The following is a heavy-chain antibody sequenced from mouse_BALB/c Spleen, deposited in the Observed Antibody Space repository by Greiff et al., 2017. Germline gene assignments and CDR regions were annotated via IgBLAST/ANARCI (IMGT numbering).Heavy chain of an antibody. J-gene: IGHJ3*01. V-gene: IGHV1-9*01. CDR2: ILPGSGST. Sequence: VHLVESGAELMKPGASVKISCKATGYTFSSYWIEWVKQRPGHGLEWIGEILPGSGSTNNNEKFKGKATFTADTSSNTAYMQLSSLTSEDSAVYYGARGGARATYWFAYWGQGTLVTVSA. CDR3: ARGGARATYWFAY. D-gene: IGHD3-1*01. CDR1: GYTFSSYW.